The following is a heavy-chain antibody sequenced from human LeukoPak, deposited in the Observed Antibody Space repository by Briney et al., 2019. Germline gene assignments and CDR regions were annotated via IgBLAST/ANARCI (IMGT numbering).Heavy chain of an antibody. D-gene: IGHD4-17*01. V-gene: IGHV4-59*12. J-gene: IGHJ4*02. CDR3: ARGNYGDHDY. CDR1: GGSISSYY. CDR2: IYYSGTT. Sequence: SETLSLTCTVSGGSISSYYWSWIRQPPGKGLEWIGYIYYSGTTNYNPSLKSRVTISVDTSKNQFSLKLSSVTAADTAVYYCARGNYGDHDYWGQGTLVTVSS.